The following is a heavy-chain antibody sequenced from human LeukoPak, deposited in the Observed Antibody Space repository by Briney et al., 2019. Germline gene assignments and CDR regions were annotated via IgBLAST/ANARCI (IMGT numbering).Heavy chain of an antibody. CDR3: ARHYDFWSGYFAY. D-gene: IGHD3-3*01. CDR1: GGSISSSSYY. J-gene: IGHJ4*02. Sequence: PSETLSLTCTVSGGSISSSSYYWGWIRQPPGKGLEWIGSIYYSGSTYYNPSLKSRVTISVDTSKNQFSLKLSSVTAADTAVYYCARHYDFWSGYFAYWGQGTLVTVSS. V-gene: IGHV4-39*01. CDR2: IYYSGST.